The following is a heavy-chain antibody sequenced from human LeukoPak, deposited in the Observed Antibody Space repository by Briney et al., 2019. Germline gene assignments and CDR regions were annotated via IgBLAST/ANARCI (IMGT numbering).Heavy chain of an antibody. CDR3: ARDRPTGASRLFVVQ. J-gene: IGHJ4*02. D-gene: IGHD3-3*01. CDR2: MSSGSRYI. CDR1: GFTFSSYS. V-gene: IGHV3-21*01. Sequence: GGSLRLSCAASGFTFSSYSMTWVRQAARKRLKWVPSMSSGSRYIYYADSVRGRFTISRDNAKNSLYLLMNSLRAEDTAVYYCARDRPTGASRLFVVQWGQGTLVTVSS.